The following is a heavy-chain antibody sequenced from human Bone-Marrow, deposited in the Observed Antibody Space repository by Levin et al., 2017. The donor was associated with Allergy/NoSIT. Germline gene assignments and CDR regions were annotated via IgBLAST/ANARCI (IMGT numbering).Heavy chain of an antibody. CDR1: GFIFSNYA. CDR3: AGYDTSAYHSPFDY. Sequence: PGGSLRLSCAASGFIFSNYAMNWVRQAPGKGLEGVSQISGSGGNTHYADSVKGRFTFSRDNSKNTLYLQMNSLRAEDTAVYYCAGYDTSAYHSPFDYWGQGTLVTVSS. CDR2: ISGSGGNT. D-gene: IGHD3-22*01. J-gene: IGHJ4*02. V-gene: IGHV3-23*01.